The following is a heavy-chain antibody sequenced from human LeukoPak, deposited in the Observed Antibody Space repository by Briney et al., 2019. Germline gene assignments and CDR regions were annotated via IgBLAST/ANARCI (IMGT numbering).Heavy chain of an antibody. V-gene: IGHV3-33*08. D-gene: IGHD2-15*01. CDR3: ARCSGGTCFPRGYMDV. J-gene: IGHJ6*03. CDR2: IWYDGSNN. Sequence: GGSLRLSCAASRFTFSSYDMHWVRQAPGKGLEWVAVIWYDGSNNYYADSVKGRFTISRDNSKNTLYLQMNSLRAEDTAVYCCARCSGGTCFPRGYMDVWGKGTTVTVSS. CDR1: RFTFSSYD.